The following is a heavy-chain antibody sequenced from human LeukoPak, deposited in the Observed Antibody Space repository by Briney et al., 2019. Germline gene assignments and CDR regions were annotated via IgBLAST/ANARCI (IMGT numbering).Heavy chain of an antibody. CDR2: ISGSGGST. CDR1: GFTFSSYA. Sequence: GGSLRLSCAASGFTFSSYAMSWVRQAPGEGLEWVSAISGSGGSTYYADSVKGRFTISRDNSKNTLYLQMNSLRAEDTAVYYCAKDMDSSSHGDYWGQGTLVTVSS. J-gene: IGHJ4*02. CDR3: AKDMDSSSHGDY. V-gene: IGHV3-23*01. D-gene: IGHD6-13*01.